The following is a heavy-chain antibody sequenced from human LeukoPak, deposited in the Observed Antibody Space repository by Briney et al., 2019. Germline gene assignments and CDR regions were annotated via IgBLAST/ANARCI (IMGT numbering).Heavy chain of an antibody. CDR2: INPNSGGT. V-gene: IGHV1-2*02. Sequence: ASVKVSCKASGYTFTAYYIHWVRQAPGQGLEWMGWINPNSGGTNYAQKFQGRVTMTRDTSISTAYMELSRLRSDDTAVCYCAPLSYYAMEVWGQGTTVTVSS. CDR3: APLSYYAMEV. CDR1: GYTFTAYY. J-gene: IGHJ6*02.